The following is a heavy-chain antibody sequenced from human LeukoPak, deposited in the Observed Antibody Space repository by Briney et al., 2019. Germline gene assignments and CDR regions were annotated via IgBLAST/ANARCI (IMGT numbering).Heavy chain of an antibody. J-gene: IGHJ5*02. CDR3: ARSSGRSAWFDP. Sequence: SETLSLTCIVSGGSISTYFWSWIRQPPGKGPEWIGYIYYSGSTSYNPPLKSRVTISVDTSKNQFSLKLSSVTAADTAVYFCARSSGRSAWFDPWGQGTLVTVSS. V-gene: IGHV4-59*01. D-gene: IGHD2-15*01. CDR2: IYYSGST. CDR1: GGSISTYF.